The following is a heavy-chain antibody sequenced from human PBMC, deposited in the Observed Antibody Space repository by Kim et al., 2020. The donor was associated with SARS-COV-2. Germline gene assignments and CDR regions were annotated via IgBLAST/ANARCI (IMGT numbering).Heavy chain of an antibody. V-gene: IGHV1-69*13. CDR1: GDTFRKFA. CDR3: ARDATPLVHFAILGNDYFD. Sequence: SVKVSCKTSGDTFRKFATSWVRQAPGQGLEWLGGNIPSFNTVDYARKFQDRVTITADASTNTAYMELRSLKSDDTAVYYCARDATPLVHFAILGNDYFD. D-gene: IGHD2-21*01. J-gene: IGHJ4*01. CDR2: NIPSFNTV.